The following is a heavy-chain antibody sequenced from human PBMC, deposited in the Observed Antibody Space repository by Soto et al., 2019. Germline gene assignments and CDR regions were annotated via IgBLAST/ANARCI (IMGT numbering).Heavy chain of an antibody. CDR2: ISSSSSYI. V-gene: IGHV3-21*01. CDR1: GFTFSSYS. CDR3: ARDQEDIYGDYVFRCAFDI. D-gene: IGHD4-17*01. J-gene: IGHJ3*02. Sequence: GGSLRLSCAASGFTFSSYSMNWVRQAPGKGLEWVSSISSSSSYIYYADSVKGRFTISRDNAKNSLYLQMNSLRAEDTAVYYCARDQEDIYGDYVFRCAFDIWGQGTMVTVSS.